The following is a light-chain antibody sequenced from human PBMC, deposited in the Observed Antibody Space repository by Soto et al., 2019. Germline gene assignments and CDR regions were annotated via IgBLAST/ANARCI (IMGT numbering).Light chain of an antibody. CDR2: GAS. V-gene: IGKV3-20*01. CDR1: QRVSSSY. CDR3: QQYGSSPRALT. Sequence: EIVLTQSPGTLSLSPGERATLSCRASQRVSSSYLAWYQQKPGQAPRLLIYGASSRATGIPDRFTGSGSGTDFTLTISRLEPEAFAVYYCQQYGSSPRALTFGGGTKVDIK. J-gene: IGKJ4*01.